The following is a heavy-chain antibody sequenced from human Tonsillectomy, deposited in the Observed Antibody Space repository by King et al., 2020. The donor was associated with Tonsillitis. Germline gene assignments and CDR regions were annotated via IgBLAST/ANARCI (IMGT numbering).Heavy chain of an antibody. Sequence: QLVQSGAEVKEPGASVKVSCKASGYTFTNYAMHWVRQAPGQRLEWMGWINVGKGNTEFSQKFQGRVTIARDTSASKAYMELSSLRAEDTAVYYCARGTVAAPSLDYFDYWGQGTLVTVSS. CDR3: ARGTVAAPSLDYFDY. V-gene: IGHV1-3*01. J-gene: IGHJ4*02. D-gene: IGHD6-13*01. CDR2: INVGKGNT. CDR1: GYTFTNYA.